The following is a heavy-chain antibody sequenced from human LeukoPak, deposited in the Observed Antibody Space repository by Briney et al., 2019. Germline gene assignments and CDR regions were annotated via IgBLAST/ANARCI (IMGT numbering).Heavy chain of an antibody. V-gene: IGHV3-30-3*01. CDR3: TLGGMAPRQGH. D-gene: IGHD3-16*01. J-gene: IGHJ4*02. CDR1: GFTFSSYA. Sequence: GGSLRLSCAASGFTFSSYAMHWVRQAPGKGLEWVAVISYDGSNKYYADSVKGRFTISRDNSKNTLYLQMRSLRAEDTAVYYCTLGGMAPRQGHWGQGTLVTVSS. CDR2: ISYDGSNK.